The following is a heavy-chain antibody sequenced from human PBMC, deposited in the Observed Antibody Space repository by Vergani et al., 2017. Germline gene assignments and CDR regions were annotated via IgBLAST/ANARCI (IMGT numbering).Heavy chain of an antibody. J-gene: IGHJ4*02. V-gene: IGHV4-59*01. CDR3: ARDEGRLDS. D-gene: IGHD3-22*01. Sequence: QVQLQESGPGLVKPSETLSLTCAVSGGSISSYYWSWIRQPPGKGLEWIGYIYDSGSTNYNPSLKSRVTISVDTSKNQFSLKLSSVTAADTAVYYCARDEGRLDSWGQGTLVTVSS. CDR1: GGSISSYY. CDR2: IYDSGST.